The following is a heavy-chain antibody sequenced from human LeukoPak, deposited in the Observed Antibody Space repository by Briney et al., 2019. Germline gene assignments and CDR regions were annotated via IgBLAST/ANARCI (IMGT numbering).Heavy chain of an antibody. J-gene: IGHJ4*02. Sequence: PGGSLRLSCAASGFTFSSYAMSWVRQAPGKGLEWVSAISGSGGSTYYADSVKGRFTISRDNSKNTLYLQTNSLRAEDTAVYYCAKSDSSGYYLRRFDYWGQGTLVTVSS. D-gene: IGHD3-22*01. V-gene: IGHV3-23*01. CDR1: GFTFSSYA. CDR2: ISGSGGST. CDR3: AKSDSSGYYLRRFDY.